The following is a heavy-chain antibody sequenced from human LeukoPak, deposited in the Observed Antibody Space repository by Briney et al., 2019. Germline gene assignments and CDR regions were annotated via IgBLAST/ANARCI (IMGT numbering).Heavy chain of an antibody. Sequence: GGSLSLSCAASGFTFSAYSVSWVRQAPGKGLEWVSALSRSGDRTYYADSVKGRFTISRDISKSTLSLQMNSLRAEDTAIYYCAREIRGYGDYDYWGQGTLVTVSS. CDR1: GFTFSAYS. CDR2: LSRSGDRT. J-gene: IGHJ4*02. V-gene: IGHV3-23*01. D-gene: IGHD4-17*01. CDR3: AREIRGYGDYDY.